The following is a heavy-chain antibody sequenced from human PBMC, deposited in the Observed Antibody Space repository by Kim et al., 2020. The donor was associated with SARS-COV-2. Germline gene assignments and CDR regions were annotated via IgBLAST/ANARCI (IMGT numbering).Heavy chain of an antibody. D-gene: IGHD3-10*01. V-gene: IGHV1-24*01. CDR3: ATDKTLWFGADYYYYYGMDV. J-gene: IGHJ6*02. CDR1: GYTLTELS. Sequence: ASVKVSCKVSGYTLTELSMHWVRQAPGKGLEWMGGFDPEDGETIYAQKFQGRVTMTEDTSTDTAYMELSSLRSEDTAVYYCATDKTLWFGADYYYYYGMDVWGQGTTVTVSS. CDR2: FDPEDGET.